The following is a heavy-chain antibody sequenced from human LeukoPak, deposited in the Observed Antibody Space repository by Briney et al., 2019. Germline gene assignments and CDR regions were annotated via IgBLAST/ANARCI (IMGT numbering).Heavy chain of an antibody. CDR2: ISGSGGST. CDR1: GFTFSSYG. CDR3: AKGFPYGYLWGSYRRRGYYYMDV. J-gene: IGHJ6*03. V-gene: IGHV3-23*01. D-gene: IGHD3-16*02. Sequence: GGSLRLSCAASGFTFSSYGMSWVRQAPGKGLEWVSAISGSGGSTYYADSVKGRFTISRDNSKNTLYLQMNSLRAEDTAVYYCAKGFPYGYLWGSYRRRGYYYMDVWGKGTTVTISS.